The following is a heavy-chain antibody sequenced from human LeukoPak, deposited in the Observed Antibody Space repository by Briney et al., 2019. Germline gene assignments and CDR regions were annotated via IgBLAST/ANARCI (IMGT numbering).Heavy chain of an antibody. Sequence: SETLSLTCTVSGGSISSYYWSWIRQPPGKGLEWIGYIYSSGSTNYNPSLKSRVTLSVDTSKNQFSLQLNSVTAADTAVYYCARSFHCSGGSCYPYYYDYWGQGTLVTVSS. CDR1: GGSISSYY. CDR2: IYSSGST. J-gene: IGHJ4*02. CDR3: ARSFHCSGGSCYPYYYDY. D-gene: IGHD2-15*01. V-gene: IGHV4-59*01.